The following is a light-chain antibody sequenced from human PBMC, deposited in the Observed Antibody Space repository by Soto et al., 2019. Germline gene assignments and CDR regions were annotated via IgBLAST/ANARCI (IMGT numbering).Light chain of an antibody. CDR1: QSLRSSY. Sequence: EVVLTQSPNTLSFSPGERATLSCWASQSLRSSYLAWYQRKPGQAPRLLMFGASRRATGIPDRFNGSGSGTDLILTISRLEPEDVAVYYCKQHGTSPYTFGQGTVLEIK. CDR2: GAS. CDR3: KQHGTSPYT. V-gene: IGKV3-20*01. J-gene: IGKJ2*01.